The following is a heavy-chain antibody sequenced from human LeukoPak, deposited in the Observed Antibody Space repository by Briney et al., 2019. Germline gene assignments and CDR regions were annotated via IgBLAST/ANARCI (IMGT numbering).Heavy chain of an antibody. CDR2: IYYTGNT. V-gene: IGHV4-59*08. D-gene: IGHD2-15*01. Sequence: SETLSLTCTVSGGSISSYYWTWIRQSPGKGLEWIGYIYYTGNTNYNPSLKSRVTISLDTSRNRFSLQLSSVTAADTAIYYCARRARATGGGDYFDYWGRGTLVTVSS. J-gene: IGHJ4*02. CDR1: GGSISSYY. CDR3: ARRARATGGGDYFDY.